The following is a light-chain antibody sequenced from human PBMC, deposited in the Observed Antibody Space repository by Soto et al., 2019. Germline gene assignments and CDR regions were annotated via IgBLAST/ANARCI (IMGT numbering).Light chain of an antibody. J-gene: IGKJ1*01. Sequence: EIVLTQSPGTLSLSPGERAALSCRASRSLSSTSLAWYQQRPGQAPRLLIYDVSSRATGIPDRFSGSGSGTDCTLTINRLEPDDFAVYYCQQYGSSPRTFGQGTKVEIK. V-gene: IGKV3-20*01. CDR2: DVS. CDR3: QQYGSSPRT. CDR1: RSLSSTS.